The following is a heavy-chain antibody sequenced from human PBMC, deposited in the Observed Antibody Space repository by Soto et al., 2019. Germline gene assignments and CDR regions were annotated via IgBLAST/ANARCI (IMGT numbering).Heavy chain of an antibody. Sequence: PSENLSLTCTASGGSISSSSYYWGWIRQPPGTGLVWIGSIYYSGSTYYNPSLQSRVTISVDTSKNQFSLKPSSVTAADTAVYYCARHKTPYDSSGYYYGDGAFDIWGQGTMVTVSS. CDR1: GGSISSSSYY. CDR3: ARHKTPYDSSGYYYGDGAFDI. V-gene: IGHV4-39*01. D-gene: IGHD3-22*01. J-gene: IGHJ3*02. CDR2: IYYSGST.